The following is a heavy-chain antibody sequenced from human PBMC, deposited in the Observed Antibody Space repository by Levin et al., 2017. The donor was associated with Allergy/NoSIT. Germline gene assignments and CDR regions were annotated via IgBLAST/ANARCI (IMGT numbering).Heavy chain of an antibody. V-gene: IGHV3-48*01. J-gene: IGHJ5*02. D-gene: IGHD2-21*02. CDR3: ARGDAYCGGDCYSRGWFDP. Sequence: GGSLRLSCAASGFSLSTYSMNWVRQAPGKGLEWVSYISSSSSSIFYADSVKGRFTISRDNAKNSLYLQMNTLRAEDSAVYYCARGDAYCGGDCYSRGWFDPWGQGTLVIVSS. CDR1: GFSLSTYS. CDR2: ISSSSSSI.